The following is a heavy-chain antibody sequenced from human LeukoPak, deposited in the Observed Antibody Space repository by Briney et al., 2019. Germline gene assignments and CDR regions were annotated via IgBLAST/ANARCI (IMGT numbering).Heavy chain of an antibody. Sequence: GGSLRLSCAASGFTFSSYSMNWVRQAPGKELEWVSSISSSSSYIYYADSVKGRFTISRDNAKNSLYLQMNSLRAEDTAVYYCARGITSGWSPDYWGQGTLVTVSS. J-gene: IGHJ4*02. CDR2: ISSSSSYI. D-gene: IGHD6-19*01. CDR3: ARGITSGWSPDY. CDR1: GFTFSSYS. V-gene: IGHV3-21*01.